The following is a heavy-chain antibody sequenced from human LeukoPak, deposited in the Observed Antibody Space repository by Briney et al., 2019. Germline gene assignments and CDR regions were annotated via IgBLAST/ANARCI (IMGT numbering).Heavy chain of an antibody. J-gene: IGHJ3*02. D-gene: IGHD3-22*01. CDR1: GGTFSSYA. V-gene: IGHV1-69*05. Sequence: SVKVSCKASGGTFSSYAISLVRQAPGQGLEWMGRIIPIFGTANYAQKFQGRVTITTDESTSTAYMELSSLRSEDTAVYYCARALPEGYYDSSGYYFAFDIWGQGTMVTVSS. CDR2: IIPIFGTA. CDR3: ARALPEGYYDSSGYYFAFDI.